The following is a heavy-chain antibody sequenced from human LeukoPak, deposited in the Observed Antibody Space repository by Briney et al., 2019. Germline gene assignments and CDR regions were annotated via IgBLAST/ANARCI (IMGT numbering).Heavy chain of an antibody. Sequence: SETLSLTCTVSGGSIGVDSYYWGWIRQPPGKGLEWIASIYYNGNIYYNSSLKSRVTISIDTSKNQFSLKLRSMTAADTAVYYCARGGWAAFDIWGQGTMVTVSS. J-gene: IGHJ3*02. D-gene: IGHD5-24*01. CDR1: GGSIGVDSYY. CDR2: IYYNGNI. V-gene: IGHV4-39*01. CDR3: ARGGWAAFDI.